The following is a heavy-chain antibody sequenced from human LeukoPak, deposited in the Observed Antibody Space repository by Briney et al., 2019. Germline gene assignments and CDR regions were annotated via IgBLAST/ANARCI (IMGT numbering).Heavy chain of an antibody. Sequence: PGGSLRPSCAASGFTFSSYSMNWVRQAPGKGLEWVSYISSSSSTIYYADSVKGRFTISRDNAKNSLYLQMNSLRAEDTAVYYCARDPYSGSFNDAFDIWGQGTMVTVSS. CDR1: GFTFSSYS. CDR2: ISSSSSTI. J-gene: IGHJ3*02. V-gene: IGHV3-48*01. D-gene: IGHD1-26*01. CDR3: ARDPYSGSFNDAFDI.